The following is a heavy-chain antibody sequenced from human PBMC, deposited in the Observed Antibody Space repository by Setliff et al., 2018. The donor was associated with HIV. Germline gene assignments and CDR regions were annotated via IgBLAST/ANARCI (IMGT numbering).Heavy chain of an antibody. Sequence: SETLSLTCTVSGGSISSHYWNWIRQPPGKGLEWIGYIYYSGSTNYNPSLKSRVTISVDTSKNQFSLKLSSVTAADTAVYYCARTEDHSYGDAPFDYWGHGTLVTVSS. D-gene: IGHD5-18*01. J-gene: IGHJ4*01. CDR2: IYYSGST. CDR3: ARTEDHSYGDAPFDY. V-gene: IGHV4-59*11. CDR1: GGSISSHY.